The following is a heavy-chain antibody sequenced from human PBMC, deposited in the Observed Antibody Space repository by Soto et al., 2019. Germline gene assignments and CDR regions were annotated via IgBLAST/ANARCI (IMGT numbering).Heavy chain of an antibody. D-gene: IGHD5-18*01. CDR1: GFTFSSYA. CDR3: ARSGKGDTAMARGYFDY. J-gene: IGHJ4*02. Sequence: QVQLVESGGGVVQPGRSLRLSCAASGFTFSSYAMHWVRQAPGKGLEWVAVISYDGSNKYYADSVKGRFTISRDNSKNTLYLQMNSLRAEDTAVYYCARSGKGDTAMARGYFDYWGQGTLVTVSS. CDR2: ISYDGSNK. V-gene: IGHV3-30-3*01.